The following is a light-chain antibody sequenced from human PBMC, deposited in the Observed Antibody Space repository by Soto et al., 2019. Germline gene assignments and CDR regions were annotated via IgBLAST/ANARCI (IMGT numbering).Light chain of an antibody. CDR1: SSYIGGYNY. Sequence: QSVLTQPASVSGSPGQSITISCTGTSSYIGGYNYVSWYQHLPGKAPKLIIYDVSNRPSGVSNRFSGSKSGNTASLTISGLQPEDEADYYCSSYTTSNTRQIVFGTGTKVTVL. J-gene: IGLJ1*01. CDR2: DVS. CDR3: SSYTTSNTRQIV. V-gene: IGLV2-14*03.